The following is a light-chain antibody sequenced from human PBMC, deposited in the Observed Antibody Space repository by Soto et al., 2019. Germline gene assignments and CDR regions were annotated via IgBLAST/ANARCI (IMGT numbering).Light chain of an antibody. Sequence: QSALTQPASVSGSPGRSITISCTGTSSDVGDYNLVSWYQQNPGKAPKLMIYEGSKRPSGVSNRFSGSKSGNTASLTISGLQTEDEADYYCCSYAGSTTWVFGGGTKLTVL. CDR1: SSDVGDYNL. CDR3: CSYAGSTTWV. V-gene: IGLV2-23*01. CDR2: EGS. J-gene: IGLJ2*01.